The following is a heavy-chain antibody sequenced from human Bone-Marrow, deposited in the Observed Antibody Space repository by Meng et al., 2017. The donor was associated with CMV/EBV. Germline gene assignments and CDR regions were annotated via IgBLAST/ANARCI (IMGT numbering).Heavy chain of an antibody. D-gene: IGHD3-10*01. CDR2: ISSSSSTI. V-gene: IGHV3-48*01. Sequence: GGSPRLSCAASGFTFSSYAMNWVRHAPGKGLEWVSYISSSSSTIPYADSVKGRFTISRDQSKKTMYLQMNSLRAEDAAIYYCARRLYGSGTLDYWGQGTLVTVSS. CDR3: ARRLYGSGTLDY. J-gene: IGHJ4*02. CDR1: GFTFSSYA.